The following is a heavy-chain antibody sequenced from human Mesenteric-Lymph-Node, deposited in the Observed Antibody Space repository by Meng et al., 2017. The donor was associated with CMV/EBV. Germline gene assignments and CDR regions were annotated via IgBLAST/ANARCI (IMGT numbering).Heavy chain of an antibody. J-gene: IGHJ6*02. CDR1: GFTFSSYW. CDR3: ARDPSLGKWNPRAVFGMDV. CDR2: ISTTSSYK. Sequence: GESLKISCAASGFTFSSYWMSWVRQAPGKGLERVSFISTTSSYKYYADSLKGRFSISRDNTKNSLYLQINSLRAEDTAVYYCARDPSLGKWNPRAVFGMDVWGQGTTVTVSS. V-gene: IGHV3-21*06. D-gene: IGHD1-20*01.